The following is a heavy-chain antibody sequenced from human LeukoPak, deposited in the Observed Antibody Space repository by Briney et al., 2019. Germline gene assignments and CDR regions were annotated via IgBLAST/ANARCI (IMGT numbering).Heavy chain of an antibody. V-gene: IGHV1-69*04. CDR3: ARVYYDSSGYGEFSYYGMDV. CDR2: IIPIFGIA. D-gene: IGHD3-22*01. J-gene: IGHJ6*02. Sequence: GASVKVSCKASGGTFSSYAISWVRQAPGQGLEWMGRIIPIFGIANYAQKFQGGVTITADKSTSTAYMELSSLRSEDTAVYYCARVYYDSSGYGEFSYYGMDVWGQGTTVTVSS. CDR1: GGTFSSYA.